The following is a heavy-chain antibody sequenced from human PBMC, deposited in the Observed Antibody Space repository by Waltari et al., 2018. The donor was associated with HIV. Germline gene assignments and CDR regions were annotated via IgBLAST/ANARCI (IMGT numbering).Heavy chain of an antibody. CDR1: FTVSSNF. CDR2: IYSGVGT. Sequence: EVQLVESGGGLVQPGFTVSSNFMSWVRQAPGKGLEWVSVIYSGVGTYYADSVKGRFTISRDNSKNTLYLQMNSLRAEDTAVYYCARVPRGPYGMDVWGQGTTVTVSS. J-gene: IGHJ6*02. V-gene: IGHV3-66*01. CDR3: ARVPRGPYGMDV.